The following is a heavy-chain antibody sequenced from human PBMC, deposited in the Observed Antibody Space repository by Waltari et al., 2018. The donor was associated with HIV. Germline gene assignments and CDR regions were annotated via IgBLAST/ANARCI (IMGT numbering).Heavy chain of an antibody. CDR3: VRDDPGYVAIDY. V-gene: IGHV3-7*03. Sequence: LVQSGGGEVQEGGSLVLSCSGSGFNFRRFSLNWVRQTARRGLEWVASLRSDTYEANYLASVRGRFIISRDNAKSSAYLEMTSLRVEDTATYYCVRDDPGYVAIDYWGQGSQVVVS. CDR2: LRSDTYEA. D-gene: IGHD2-15*01. J-gene: IGHJ4*02. CDR1: GFNFRRFS.